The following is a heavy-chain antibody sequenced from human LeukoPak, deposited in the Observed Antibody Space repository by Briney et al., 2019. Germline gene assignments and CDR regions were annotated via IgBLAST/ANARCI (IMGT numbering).Heavy chain of an antibody. CDR1: GGSIGSWDYY. J-gene: IGHJ6*02. CDR3: ATVGRLDGLDV. V-gene: IGHV4-30-4*01. CDR2: IYSSGST. D-gene: IGHD1-26*01. Sequence: SETLSLTCTVSGGSIGSWDYYWSWIRQSPEKGLEWMGYIYSSGSTYYNPSLKSRVSMSLDTSKNQSALRLSPVTAADTAVYSCATVGRLDGLDVWGQGTTVTVPS.